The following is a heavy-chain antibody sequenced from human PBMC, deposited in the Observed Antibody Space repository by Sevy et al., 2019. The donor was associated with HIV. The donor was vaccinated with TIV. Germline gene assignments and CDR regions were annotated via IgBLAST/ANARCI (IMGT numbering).Heavy chain of an antibody. V-gene: IGHV1-18*01. CDR3: ARITGYSSGWQSGWFDP. Sequence: ASVKVSCKASGYTFASYGISWVRQAPGQGLEWMGWIRAYNGNTNCAQKLQGRVTMTTDTSTSTAYMELRSLRSDDTAVYYCARITGYSSGWQSGWFDPWGQGTLVTVSS. CDR2: IRAYNGNT. CDR1: GYTFASYG. D-gene: IGHD6-19*01. J-gene: IGHJ5*02.